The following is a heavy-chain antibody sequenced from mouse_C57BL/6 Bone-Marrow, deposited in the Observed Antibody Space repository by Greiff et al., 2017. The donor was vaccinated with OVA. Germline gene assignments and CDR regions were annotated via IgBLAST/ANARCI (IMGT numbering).Heavy chain of an antibody. CDR3: AREGLLLAY. CDR1: GYTFTSYW. J-gene: IGHJ3*01. Sequence: VKLQQPGAELVMPGASVKLSCKASGYTFTSYWMHWVKQRPGQGLEWIGEIDPSDSYTNYNQKFKGKSTLTVDKSSSTAYMQLSSLTSEDSAVYYCAREGLLLAYWGQGTLVTVSA. D-gene: IGHD2-3*01. V-gene: IGHV1-69*01. CDR2: IDPSDSYT.